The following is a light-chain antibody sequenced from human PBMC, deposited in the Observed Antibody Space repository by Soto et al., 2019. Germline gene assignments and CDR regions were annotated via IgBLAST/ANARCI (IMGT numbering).Light chain of an antibody. CDR2: KAS. J-gene: IGKJ4*01. CDR3: QQYNTYPLT. V-gene: IGKV1-5*03. CDR1: QSISTW. Sequence: DIHMTQSPSTLSASVGDRVTITCRASQSISTWLAWYQQKPGKAPKLLIYKASNLEGGVPSRFSGSGSGTEYNITISSLQPDDFATYYCQQYNTYPLTFGGGTKVDI.